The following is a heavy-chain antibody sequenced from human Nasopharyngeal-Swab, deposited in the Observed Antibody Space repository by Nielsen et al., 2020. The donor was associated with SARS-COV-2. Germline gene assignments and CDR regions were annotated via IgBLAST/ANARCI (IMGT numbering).Heavy chain of an antibody. V-gene: IGHV4-34*01. CDR3: ARGGLSYYYYPLDV. Sequence: SHTLALICGVYCVPLSRSSWSWIPQPSGRGLEWIGDLTHDGSTTFNASFRGRSAITSDRSSNQVSLRVNSMTAADSALYFCARGGLSYYYYPLDVWGQGTTVTVSS. CDR2: LTHDGST. J-gene: IGHJ6*02. D-gene: IGHD2-21*01. CDR1: CVPLSRSS.